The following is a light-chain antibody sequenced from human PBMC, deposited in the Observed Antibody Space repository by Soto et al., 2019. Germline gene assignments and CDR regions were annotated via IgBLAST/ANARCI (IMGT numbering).Light chain of an antibody. CDR1: QSVSSY. Sequence: EIVLTQSPATLSLSPGERATLSCRASQSVSSYLAWYQQKPGQAPRLLIYAASTLQSGVPSRFSGSGSGTDFTLTISSLQPEDVATYYCQKYNSAQFTFGPGTKVDIK. CDR2: AAS. CDR3: QKYNSAQFT. V-gene: IGKV3-11*01. J-gene: IGKJ3*01.